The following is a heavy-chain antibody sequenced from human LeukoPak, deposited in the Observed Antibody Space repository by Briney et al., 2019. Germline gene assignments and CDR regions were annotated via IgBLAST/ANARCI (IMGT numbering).Heavy chain of an antibody. CDR3: ARYNWNDVGFDY. J-gene: IGHJ4*02. Sequence: TSETLSLTCAASGGSISSYYWSWIRQPPGKGLEWIGYIYYSGSTNYNPSLKSRVTISVDTSKNQFSLKLSSVTAADTAVYYCARYNWNDVGFDYWGQGTLVTVSS. V-gene: IGHV4-59*01. D-gene: IGHD1-1*01. CDR2: IYYSGST. CDR1: GGSISSYY.